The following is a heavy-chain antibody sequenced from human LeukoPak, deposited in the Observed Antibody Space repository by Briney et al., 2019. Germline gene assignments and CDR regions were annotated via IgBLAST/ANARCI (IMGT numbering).Heavy chain of an antibody. J-gene: IGHJ4*02. CDR3: ARSDFWSGYVDY. V-gene: IGHV4-4*07. Sequence: SETLSLTCTVSGGSISSYYWSWIRQPAGKGLEWIGRIYTSGSTNYNPSLKSRATISVDKSKNQFSLKLSSVTAADTAVYYCARSDFWSGYVDYWGQGTLVTVSS. CDR1: GGSISSYY. D-gene: IGHD3-3*01. CDR2: IYTSGST.